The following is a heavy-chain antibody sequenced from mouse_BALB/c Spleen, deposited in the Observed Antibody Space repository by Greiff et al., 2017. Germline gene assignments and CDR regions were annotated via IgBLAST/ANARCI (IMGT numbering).Heavy chain of an antibody. Sequence: QVQLKQSGPGLVAPSQSLSITCTVSGFSLTSYGVHWVRQPPGKGLEWLGVIWAGGSTNYNSALMSRLSISKDNSKSQVFLKMNSLQTDDTAMYYCARGDGYDHWYFDVWGAGTTVTVSS. CDR1: GFSLTSYG. CDR2: IWAGGST. CDR3: ARGDGYDHWYFDV. D-gene: IGHD2-2*01. J-gene: IGHJ1*01. V-gene: IGHV2-9*02.